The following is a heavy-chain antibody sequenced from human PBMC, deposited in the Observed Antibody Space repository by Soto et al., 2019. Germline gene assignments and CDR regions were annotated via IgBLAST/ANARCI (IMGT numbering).Heavy chain of an antibody. Sequence: QLQLQESGPGLVKPSETLSLTCTVSGGSISSGSYYWGWIRQPPGKGLEWIGSIHYSGSTYYKTSLRSRVTISVDTPKNQFSLKVASMTAADTAVYYCARSGPLWFGELSHFDYWGQGTLVTVSS. CDR1: GGSISSGSYY. CDR2: IHYSGST. J-gene: IGHJ4*02. V-gene: IGHV4-39*01. D-gene: IGHD3-10*01. CDR3: ARSGPLWFGELSHFDY.